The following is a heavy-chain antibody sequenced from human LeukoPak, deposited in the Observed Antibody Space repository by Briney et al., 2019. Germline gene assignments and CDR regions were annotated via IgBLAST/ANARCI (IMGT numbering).Heavy chain of an antibody. CDR1: GFTFSSYA. Sequence: GRSLRLSCAASGFTFSSYAMHWVRQAPGKGLEWLAVISYDGSNKYYADSVKGRFTISRDNSKNTLYLQMNSLRAEDTAVYYCARSLYGSGSTRSYYFDYWGQGTLVTVSS. D-gene: IGHD3-10*01. CDR3: ARSLYGSGSTRSYYFDY. CDR2: ISYDGSNK. V-gene: IGHV3-30*04. J-gene: IGHJ4*02.